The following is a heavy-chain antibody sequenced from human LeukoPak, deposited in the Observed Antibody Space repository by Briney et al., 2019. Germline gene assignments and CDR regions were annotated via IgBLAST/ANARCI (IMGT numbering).Heavy chain of an antibody. J-gene: IGHJ4*02. D-gene: IGHD1-1*01. CDR1: GGSISSYY. V-gene: IGHV4-59*08. CDR2: IYYSGST. Sequence: SETLSLTCTVSGGSISSYYWSWIRQPPGKGLEWIGYIYYSGSTNYNPSPKSRVTISVDTSKNQFSLKLSSVTAADTAVYYCARHFSGTTGYYFDYWGQGTLVTVSS. CDR3: ARHFSGTTGYYFDY.